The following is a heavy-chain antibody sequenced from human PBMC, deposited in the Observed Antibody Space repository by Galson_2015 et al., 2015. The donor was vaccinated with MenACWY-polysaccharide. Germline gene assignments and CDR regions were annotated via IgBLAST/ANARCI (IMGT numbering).Heavy chain of an antibody. D-gene: IGHD3-3*01. CDR1: GFTFGHYN. CDR2: MAYVGSDT. CDR3: AKDQGGRYYDLWSGSKGVLVD. J-gene: IGHJ4*02. Sequence: SLRLSCAASGFTFGHYNMHWVRQAPGKGPEWMAVMAYVGSDTFYADSVKGRFTISRDNSKSTLYLQLNSLRAEDTAVYYCAKDQGGRYYDLWSGSKGVLVDWGQGTLVTVSS. V-gene: IGHV3-30*18.